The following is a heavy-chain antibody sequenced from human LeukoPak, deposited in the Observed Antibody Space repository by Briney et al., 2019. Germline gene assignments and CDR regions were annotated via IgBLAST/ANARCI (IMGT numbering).Heavy chain of an antibody. J-gene: IGHJ6*02. V-gene: IGHV4-31*03. CDR2: IYYSGST. CDR3: ARAGPYYYYGMDV. Sequence: SETLSLTCTVSGGSISSGGYYWSWIRQHPGKGLEWIGYIYYSGSTYYNPSLKSRVTISVDTSKNQFSLKLSSVTAADTAVYYCARAGPYYYYGMDVWGQGTTVTVSS. CDR1: GGSISSGGYY. D-gene: IGHD2-8*02.